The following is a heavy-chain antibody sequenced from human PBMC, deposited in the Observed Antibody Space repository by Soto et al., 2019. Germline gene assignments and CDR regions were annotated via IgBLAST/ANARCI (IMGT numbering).Heavy chain of an antibody. CDR3: ALDYYDSSGYESPRGSY. D-gene: IGHD3-22*01. CDR2: INHSGST. V-gene: IGHV4-34*01. J-gene: IGHJ4*02. Sequence: QVQLQQWGAGLLKPSETLSLTCAVYGGSFSGYYWSWIRQPPGKGLEWIGEINHSGSTNYNPSLKSRVTISVDASKTQFSLKLSSVPAADTAVYYCALDYYDSSGYESPRGSYWGQGTLVTVSS. CDR1: GGSFSGYY.